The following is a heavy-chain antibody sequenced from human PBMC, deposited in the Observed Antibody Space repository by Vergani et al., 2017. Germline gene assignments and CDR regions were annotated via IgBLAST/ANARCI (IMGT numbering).Heavy chain of an antibody. V-gene: IGHV1-18*04. Sequence: QVQLVQSGAEVKKPGASVKVSCKASGYTFTSYGISWVRQAPGQGLEWMGWISAYNGNTNYAQKFQGRVTMTRDTSISTAYMELSRLRSDDTAVYYCARDRGAGPLDYWGQGTLVTVSS. CDR3: ARDRGAGPLDY. CDR2: ISAYNGNT. CDR1: GYTFTSYG. D-gene: IGHD1-26*01. J-gene: IGHJ4*02.